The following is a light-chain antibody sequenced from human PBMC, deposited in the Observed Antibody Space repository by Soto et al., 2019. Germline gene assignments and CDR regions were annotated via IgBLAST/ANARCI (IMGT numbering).Light chain of an antibody. Sequence: QSALTQPASVSGSPGQSITISCTGTSGDIGSYTYVSWYQQYPGKAPKLLISEVTNRPSGVSNRFSGSKSGNTASLTISGLQAEDEAHYYCSSYTTNSPPVVFGGGT. V-gene: IGLV2-14*01. J-gene: IGLJ2*01. CDR3: SSYTTNSPPVV. CDR2: EVT. CDR1: SGDIGSYTY.